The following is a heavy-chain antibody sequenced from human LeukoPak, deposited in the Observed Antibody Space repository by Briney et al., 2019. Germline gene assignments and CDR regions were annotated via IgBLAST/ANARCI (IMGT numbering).Heavy chain of an antibody. CDR3: ARTQLYDFWSGYYGDAFDI. D-gene: IGHD3-3*01. CDR2: IIPIFGTA. V-gene: IGHV1-69*13. CDR1: GGTFSSYA. J-gene: IGHJ3*02. Sequence: SVKVSCKASGGTFSSYAISWVRQAPGQGLEWMGGIIPIFGTANYAQKFQGRVTITADESTSTAYMELSSLRSEDTAVYYCARTQLYDFWSGYYGDAFDIWGQGTMVIVSS.